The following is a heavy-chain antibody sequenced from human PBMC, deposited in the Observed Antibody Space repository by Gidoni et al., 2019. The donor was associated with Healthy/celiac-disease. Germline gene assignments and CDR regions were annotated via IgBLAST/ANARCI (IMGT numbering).Heavy chain of an antibody. CDR1: GFTFSSDA. CDR2: ISGSGGST. J-gene: IGHJ6*02. V-gene: IGHV3-23*01. CDR3: AKDIVVVPAATQAYYYYGMDV. D-gene: IGHD2-2*01. Sequence: EVQLLEYGGVLVQPGGSVRLSCAASGFTFSSDAMSRVRQAPGKGLEWVSAISGSGGSTYYADSVKGRFTISRDNSKNTLYLQMNSLRAEETAVYYCAKDIVVVPAATQAYYYYGMDVWGQGTTVTVSS.